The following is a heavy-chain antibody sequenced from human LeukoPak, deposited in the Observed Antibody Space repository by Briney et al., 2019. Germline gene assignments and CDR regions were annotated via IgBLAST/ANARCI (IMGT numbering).Heavy chain of an antibody. D-gene: IGHD2-2*02. CDR3: ARVAPAAIPRRHDAFDI. Sequence: SETLSLTCTVSGGSISSGGYYWSWIRQHPGKGLEWIGYIYYSGSTYYNPSLKSRVTISVDTSKNQFSLKLSSVTAADTAVYYCARVAPAAIPRRHDAFDIWGQGTMVTVSS. J-gene: IGHJ3*02. CDR1: GGSISSGGYY. CDR2: IYYSGST. V-gene: IGHV4-31*03.